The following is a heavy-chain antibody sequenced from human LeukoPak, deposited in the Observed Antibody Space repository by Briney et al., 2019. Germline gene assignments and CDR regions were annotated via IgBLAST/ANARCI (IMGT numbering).Heavy chain of an antibody. D-gene: IGHD4-23*01. CDR2: INPNSGGT. CDR3: ARGGRGLRWSEVGSPGAFDI. V-gene: IGHV1-2*02. Sequence: ASVKVSCKASGFTFTGYYMHWVRQAPGQGLEWMGWINPNSGGTNYAQKFQGRVTMTRDTSIGTAYMELSRLRSDDTAVYYCARGGRGLRWSEVGSPGAFDIWGQGTMVTVSS. CDR1: GFTFTGYY. J-gene: IGHJ3*02.